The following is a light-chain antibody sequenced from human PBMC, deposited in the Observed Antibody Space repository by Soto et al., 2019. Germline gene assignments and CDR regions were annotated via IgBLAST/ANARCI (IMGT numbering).Light chain of an antibody. CDR2: DAS. J-gene: IGKJ1*01. V-gene: IGKV1-5*01. Sequence: DIQMTQSPSTLSASVGDRVVITCRASQSISTWLAWYQQKPGKAPTLLISDASNLQSGVPSRFSGSGSGTEFTLTISSLQPDDFSTYYCHQYDSYPWTSGQGTKVEIK. CDR1: QSISTW. CDR3: HQYDSYPWT.